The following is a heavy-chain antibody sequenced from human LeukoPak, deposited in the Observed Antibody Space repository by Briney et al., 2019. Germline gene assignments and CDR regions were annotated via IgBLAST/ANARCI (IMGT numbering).Heavy chain of an antibody. Sequence: GGSLRLSCAASGFTFSSYWMSWVRQAPGKGLEWVANIKQDGSEKYYVDSVKGRFTISRDNAKNSLYLQMNSLRAEDTALYYCAKDRGLRSKGTFDYWGQGTLVTVSS. V-gene: IGHV3-7*03. J-gene: IGHJ4*02. CDR1: GFTFSSYW. CDR2: IKQDGSEK. D-gene: IGHD4-17*01. CDR3: AKDRGLRSKGTFDY.